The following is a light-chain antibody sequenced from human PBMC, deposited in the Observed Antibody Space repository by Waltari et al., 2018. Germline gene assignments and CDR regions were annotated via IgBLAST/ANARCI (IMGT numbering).Light chain of an antibody. CDR1: QSVGSSS. CDR2: RAS. V-gene: IGKV3-20*01. J-gene: IGKJ1*01. CDR3: QQHGTLPAT. Sequence: EIVLTQSPGTASLSPGERVTLSCRASQSVGSSSLAWYQQKPGQAPRLVIHRASRRATGIPDRFSGIGSGTDFSLTISRLEPEGFAVYYCQQHGTLPATFGQGTKVEIK.